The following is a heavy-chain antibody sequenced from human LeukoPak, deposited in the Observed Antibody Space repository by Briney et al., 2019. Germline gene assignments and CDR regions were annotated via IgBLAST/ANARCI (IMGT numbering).Heavy chain of an antibody. D-gene: IGHD3-16*01. V-gene: IGHV3-74*01. Sequence: GGSLRLSCAASGFSFSSYWMHWVRQTPGKGLVWISRIKNDGSSASYADSVKGRLTISRDNAKSMLFLQINSLSAEDTAVYYCAREHVLAEFFDYWGRGTLVTVSS. CDR2: IKNDGSSA. CDR1: GFSFSSYW. J-gene: IGHJ4*02. CDR3: AREHVLAEFFDY.